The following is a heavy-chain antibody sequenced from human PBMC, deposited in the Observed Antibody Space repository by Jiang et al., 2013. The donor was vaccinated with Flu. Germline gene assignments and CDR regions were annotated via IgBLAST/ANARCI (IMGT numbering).Heavy chain of an antibody. D-gene: IGHD3-22*01. CDR3: ARGYYYDSSGYQDY. V-gene: IGHV1-69*04. J-gene: IGHJ4*02. CDR1: GGTFSSYA. CDR2: IIPILGIA. Sequence: GAEVKKPGSSVKVSCKASGGTFSSYAISWVRQAPGQGLEWMGRIIPILGIANYAQKFQGRVTITADKSTSTAYMELSSLRSEDTAVYYCARGYYYDSSGYQDYWGQGTLVTVSS.